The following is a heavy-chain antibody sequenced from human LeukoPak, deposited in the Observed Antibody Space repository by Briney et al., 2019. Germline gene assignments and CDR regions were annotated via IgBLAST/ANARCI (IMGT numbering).Heavy chain of an antibody. J-gene: IGHJ4*02. V-gene: IGHV3-23*01. CDR1: GFNFNSYT. Sequence: GGSLRLSCAASGFNFNSYTMNWVRQAPGKGLQWVANILASGSPTYYADSVKGRFIISRDNSKNTVYLQMNSLRVEDTAIYYCAKDLRPDGVDNFDHWGQGILVTVSS. D-gene: IGHD2-8*01. CDR2: ILASGSPT. CDR3: AKDLRPDGVDNFDH.